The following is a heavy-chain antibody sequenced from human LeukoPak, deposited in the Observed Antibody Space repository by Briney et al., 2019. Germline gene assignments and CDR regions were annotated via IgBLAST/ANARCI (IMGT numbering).Heavy chain of an antibody. CDR1: GFTFSSYW. V-gene: IGHV3-7*01. CDR3: ARDPGDYSNYENHYYIDV. D-gene: IGHD4-11*01. Sequence: PGGSLRLSCAASGFTFSSYWMSWVRQAPGKGLEWVANIKQDGSEKYYVGSVKGRFTISRDNAKNSLYLQMNSLRAEDTAVYYCARDPGDYSNYENHYYIDVWGKGTTVTVSS. J-gene: IGHJ6*03. CDR2: IKQDGSEK.